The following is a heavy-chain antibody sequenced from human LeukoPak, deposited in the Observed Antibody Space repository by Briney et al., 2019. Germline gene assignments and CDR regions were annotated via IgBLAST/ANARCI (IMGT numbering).Heavy chain of an antibody. CDR1: GFTFSSYG. J-gene: IGHJ4*02. CDR3: AKDLRRGYSYGYNY. V-gene: IGHV3-30*18. Sequence: GGSLRLSCAASGFTFSSYGMHWVRQAPGKGLEWVAVISYDGSNKYYADSVKGRSTISRDNSKNTLYLQMNSLRAEDTAVYYCAKDLRRGYSYGYNYWGQGTLVTVSS. D-gene: IGHD5-18*01. CDR2: ISYDGSNK.